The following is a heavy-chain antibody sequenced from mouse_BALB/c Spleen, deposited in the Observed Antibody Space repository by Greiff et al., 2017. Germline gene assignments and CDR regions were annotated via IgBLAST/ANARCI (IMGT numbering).Heavy chain of an antibody. CDR2: ISSGGSYT. CDR3: ARDGAWFAY. J-gene: IGHJ3*01. V-gene: IGHV5-9-4*01. CDR1: GFTFSSYA. Sequence: EVKLVESGGGLVKPGGSLKLSCAASGFTFSSYAMSWVRQSPEKRLEWVAEISSGGSYTYYPDTVTGRFTISRDNAKNTLYLEMCSLRSEDTAMYYCARDGAWFAYWGQGTLVTVSA.